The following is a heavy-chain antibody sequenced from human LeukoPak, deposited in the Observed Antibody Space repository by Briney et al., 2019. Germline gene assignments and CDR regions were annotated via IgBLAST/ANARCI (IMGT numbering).Heavy chain of an antibody. V-gene: IGHV3-53*01. J-gene: IGHJ5*02. D-gene: IGHD6-13*01. CDR1: GFTVSSNY. CDR3: ARDGGSGYSSRFPWFDP. CDR2: IYSGGST. Sequence: PGGSLRLSCAASGFTVSSNYMSWVRQAPGKGLEWVSVIYSGGSTYYADSVKGRFTISRDNSKNTLYLQMNSLRAEDPAVYYCARDGGSGYSSRFPWFDPWGQGTLVTVSS.